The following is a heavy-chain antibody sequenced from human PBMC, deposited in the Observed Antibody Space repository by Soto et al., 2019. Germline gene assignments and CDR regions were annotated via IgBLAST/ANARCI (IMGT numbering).Heavy chain of an antibody. Sequence: GESLKISCKGSGYSFTSYRIGWVRQMPGKGLEWMGIIYPGDSDTRYSPSFQGQVTISADKSISTAYLQWSSLKASDTAMYYCARLTVTTYYYYYYMDVWGKGTTVTVSS. J-gene: IGHJ6*03. CDR1: GYSFTSYR. D-gene: IGHD4-17*01. CDR2: IYPGDSDT. V-gene: IGHV5-51*01. CDR3: ARLTVTTYYYYYYMDV.